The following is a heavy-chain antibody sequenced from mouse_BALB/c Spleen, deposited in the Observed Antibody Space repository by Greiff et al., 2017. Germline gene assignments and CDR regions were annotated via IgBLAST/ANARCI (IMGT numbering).Heavy chain of an antibody. Sequence: VQLKESGAELVRPGALVKLSCKASGFNIKDYYMHWVKQRPEQGLEWIGWIDPENGNTIYDPKFQGKASITADTSSNTAYLQLSSLTSEDTAVYYCARKGSGYFDYWGQGTTLTVSS. CDR3: ARKGSGYFDY. V-gene: IGHV14-1*02. CDR1: GFNIKDYY. CDR2: IDPENGNT. J-gene: IGHJ2*01.